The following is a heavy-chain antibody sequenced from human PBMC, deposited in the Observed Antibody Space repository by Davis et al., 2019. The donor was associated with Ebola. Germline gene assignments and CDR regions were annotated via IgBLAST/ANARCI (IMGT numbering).Heavy chain of an antibody. CDR3: ARGQMGSRDFDY. Sequence: AASVKVSCKASGGTFSSYAISWVRQAPGQGLEWMGWISAYNGNTNYAQKLQGRVTMTTDTSTSTAYMELRSLRSDDTAVYYCARGQMGSRDFDYWGQGTLVTVSS. D-gene: IGHD1-26*01. CDR1: GGTFSSYA. V-gene: IGHV1-18*01. CDR2: ISAYNGNT. J-gene: IGHJ4*02.